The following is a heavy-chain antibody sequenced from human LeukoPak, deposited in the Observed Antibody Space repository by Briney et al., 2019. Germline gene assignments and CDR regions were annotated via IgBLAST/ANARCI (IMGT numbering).Heavy chain of an antibody. CDR2: ISYDGSNE. J-gene: IGHJ3*02. CDR1: GFTFSNYV. V-gene: IGHV3-30-3*01. D-gene: IGHD2-21*02. Sequence: GGSLRLSCAASGFTFSNYVMHWVRQAPGKGLEWVAVISYDGSNEYYADSVKGRFTISRDNSKHTLYLQMNSLIAEDTAVYYCARDLWCGADCYGTFDIWGQGTMVSVSS. CDR3: ARDLWCGADCYGTFDI.